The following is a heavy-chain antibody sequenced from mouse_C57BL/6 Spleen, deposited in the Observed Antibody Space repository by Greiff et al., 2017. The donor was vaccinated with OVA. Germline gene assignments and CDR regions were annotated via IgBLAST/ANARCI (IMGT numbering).Heavy chain of an antibody. D-gene: IGHD1-1*01. CDR3: ARATVVAKGWYFDV. V-gene: IGHV1-81*01. CDR2: IYPRSGNT. J-gene: IGHJ1*03. CDR1: GYTFTSYG. Sequence: VKLMESGAELARPGASVKLSCKASGYTFTSYGISWVKQRTGQGLEWIGEIYPRSGNTYYNEKFKGKATLTADKSSSTAYMELRSLTSEDSAVYFCARATVVAKGWYFDVWGTGTTVTVSS.